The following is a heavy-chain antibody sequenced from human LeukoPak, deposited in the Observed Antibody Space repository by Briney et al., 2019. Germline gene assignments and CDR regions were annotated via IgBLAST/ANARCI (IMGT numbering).Heavy chain of an antibody. CDR3: AREGFHYYDSSGYFFDY. CDR2: INPSGHTT. D-gene: IGHD3-22*01. V-gene: IGHV1-46*01. CDR1: GFTFTSYY. J-gene: IGHJ4*02. Sequence: ASVKVSCKASGFTFTSYYMHWVRQAPGQGLEWMGIINPSGHTTNYAQKFQGTVTMTRDTPTSTVYMELSSLRSDDTAVYYCAREGFHYYDSSGYFFDYWGQGTLVTVSS.